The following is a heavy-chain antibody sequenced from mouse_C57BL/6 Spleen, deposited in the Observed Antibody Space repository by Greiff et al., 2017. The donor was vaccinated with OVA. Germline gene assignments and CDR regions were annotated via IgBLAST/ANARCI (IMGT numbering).Heavy chain of an antibody. CDR2: ISYSGST. CDR3: ARASYYGYDGDWRFDY. V-gene: IGHV3-8*01. CDR1: GYSITSDY. J-gene: IGHJ2*01. D-gene: IGHD2-9*01. Sequence: EVQRVESGPGLAKPSQTLSLTCSVTGYSITSDYWNWIRKFPGNKLEYMGYISYSGSTYYNPSLKSRISITRDTSKNQYYLQLNSVTTEDTATYYCARASYYGYDGDWRFDYWGQGTTLTVSS.